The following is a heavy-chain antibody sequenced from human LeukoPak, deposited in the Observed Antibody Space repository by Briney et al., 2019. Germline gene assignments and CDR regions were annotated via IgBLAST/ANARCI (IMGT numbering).Heavy chain of an antibody. CDR3: ARANVVWRGVDDY. V-gene: IGHV3-21*05. J-gene: IGHJ4*02. CDR2: ISSSSSYI. CDR1: GFTVSSNY. Sequence: GGSLRLSCAASGFTVSSNYMSWVRQAPGKGLEWVSYISSSSSYIYYADSVKGRFTISRDNAKNSLYLQMNSLRAEDTAVYYCARANVVWRGVDDYWGQGTLVTVSS. D-gene: IGHD2-15*01.